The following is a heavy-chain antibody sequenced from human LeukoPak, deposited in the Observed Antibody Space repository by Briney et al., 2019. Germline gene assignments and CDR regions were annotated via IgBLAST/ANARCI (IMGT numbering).Heavy chain of an antibody. Sequence: SETLSLTCTVSGGSISSYYWSWIRQPPGKGLEWIGYIYYSGSTNYNPSLKSRITISVDTSKNQFSLKLSSVTAADTAVYYCARDCDYGGSCFQHWGQGTLVTVSS. V-gene: IGHV4-59*01. CDR1: GGSISSYY. CDR2: IYYSGST. CDR3: ARDCDYGGSCFQH. D-gene: IGHD4-23*01. J-gene: IGHJ1*01.